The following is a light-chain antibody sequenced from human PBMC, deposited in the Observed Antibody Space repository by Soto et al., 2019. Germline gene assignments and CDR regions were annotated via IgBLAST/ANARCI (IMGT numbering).Light chain of an antibody. Sequence: QSVLTQPASVSGSPGQSITISCTGTSSDVGGYNYVSWYQQHPGKAPKLMIYDVSNRPSGVSNRFSGSKSGNTASLTISGLQAEDEADYYCSSYTSGSTFFYVFGTGTKVTVL. V-gene: IGLV2-14*01. J-gene: IGLJ1*01. CDR2: DVS. CDR3: SSYTSGSTFFYV. CDR1: SSDVGGYNY.